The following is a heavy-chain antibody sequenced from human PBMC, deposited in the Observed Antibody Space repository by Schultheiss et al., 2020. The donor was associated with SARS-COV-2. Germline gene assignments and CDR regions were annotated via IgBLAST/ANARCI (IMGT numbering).Heavy chain of an antibody. CDR3: ARCGYSYGYDLDY. J-gene: IGHJ4*02. V-gene: IGHV3-23*01. CDR2: ITGGGSEI. CDR1: GFTFSSYA. D-gene: IGHD5-18*01. Sequence: GGSLRLSCAASGFTFSSYAMSWVRQAPGKGLEWVSTITGGGSEIYYADSVKGRFTISRDNSKNTLYLQMNSLRAEDTAVYYCARCGYSYGYDLDYWGQGTLVTVSS.